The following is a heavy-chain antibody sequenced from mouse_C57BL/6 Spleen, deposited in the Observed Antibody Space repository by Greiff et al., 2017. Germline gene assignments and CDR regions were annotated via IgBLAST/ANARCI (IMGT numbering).Heavy chain of an antibody. CDR1: GFSLTSYG. Sequence: VMLVESGPGLVAPSQSLSITCTVSGFSLTSYGVHWVRQPPGKGLEWLVVIWSDGSTTYNSALKSRLSISKDNSKIQVFLKMNSLQTDDTAMYYCARDYLYYYAMDYWGQGTSVTVSS. V-gene: IGHV2-6*03. CDR3: ARDYLYYYAMDY. CDR2: IWSDGST. J-gene: IGHJ4*01. D-gene: IGHD1-1*01.